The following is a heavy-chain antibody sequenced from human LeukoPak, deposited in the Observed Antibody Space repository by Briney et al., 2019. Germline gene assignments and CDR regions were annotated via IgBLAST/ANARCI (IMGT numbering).Heavy chain of an antibody. V-gene: IGHV6-1*01. Sequence: PSQTLSLTCAISGDSVSSNSAAWNWIRQPPSRGLEWLGRTYYRSKWYNDYAVSVKSRITINPDTSKNQFSLQLNSVTPEDTAVYYCARSGPRERSYGFDYWGQGTLVTVSS. J-gene: IGHJ4*02. CDR2: TYYRSKWYN. CDR1: GDSVSSNSAA. CDR3: ARSGPRERSYGFDY. D-gene: IGHD1-26*01.